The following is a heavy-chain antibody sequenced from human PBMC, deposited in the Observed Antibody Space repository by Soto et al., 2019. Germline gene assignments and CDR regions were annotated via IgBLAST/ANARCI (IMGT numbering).Heavy chain of an antibody. CDR3: AWSLGYQLLWVAFDI. CDR1: GGSISSYY. Sequence: QVQLQESGPGLVKPSETLSHTCTVSGGSISSYYWSWIRQPPGKGLEWIGYIYYSGSTKYNPSLKSRVTISVDTSKNQFSLKLSSVTAADTAVYYCAWSLGYQLLWVAFDIWGQGTMVTVSS. V-gene: IGHV4-59*08. J-gene: IGHJ3*02. D-gene: IGHD2-2*01. CDR2: IYYSGST.